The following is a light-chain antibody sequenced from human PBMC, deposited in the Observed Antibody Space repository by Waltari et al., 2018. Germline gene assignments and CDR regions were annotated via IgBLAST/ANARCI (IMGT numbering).Light chain of an antibody. CDR2: GAS. Sequence: DIQMTQSPSSLSASVGDTVSITCRASQSISTYLNWYQKKPGKAPELLIHGASKLQSGVPPRFSGSGSGAEFTLTINSLQPEDFATYYCQHSYNTPRTFGQGTKVEIK. CDR3: QHSYNTPRT. V-gene: IGKV1-39*01. J-gene: IGKJ1*01. CDR1: QSISTY.